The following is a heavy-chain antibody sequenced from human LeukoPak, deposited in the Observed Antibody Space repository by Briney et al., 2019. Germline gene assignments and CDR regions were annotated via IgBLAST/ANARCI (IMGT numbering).Heavy chain of an antibody. CDR2: ISFDGRT. V-gene: IGHV4-39*01. Sequence: KTSETLSLTCTVSGGSISSNNYFWGWIRQPPGKGLEWIATISFDGRTYYNPSLTSRVTISVDTSKNQYSLKLSSVTAADTAVYFCASDLIAAGGSTLGSWGQGTLVTVSS. J-gene: IGHJ5*02. CDR3: ASDLIAAGGSTLGS. D-gene: IGHD6-13*01. CDR1: GGSISSNNYF.